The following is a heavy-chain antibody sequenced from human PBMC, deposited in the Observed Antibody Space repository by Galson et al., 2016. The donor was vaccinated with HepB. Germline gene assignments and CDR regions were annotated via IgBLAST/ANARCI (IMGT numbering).Heavy chain of an antibody. CDR3: ARGGDAYGYYYYSMDV. Sequence: SVKVSCKASGYTFTTYGISWVRQAPGRGLEWMGWISTYNGNTNYAQKFQGRATMTTDTSTSTAYMYLRSLSSDDTAVYYCARGGDAYGYYYYSMDVWGQGTTVIVSS. J-gene: IGHJ6*02. D-gene: IGHD3-10*01. V-gene: IGHV1-18*01. CDR1: GYTFTTYG. CDR2: ISTYNGNT.